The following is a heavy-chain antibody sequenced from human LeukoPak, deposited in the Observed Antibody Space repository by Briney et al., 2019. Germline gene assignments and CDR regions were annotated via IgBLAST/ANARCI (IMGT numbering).Heavy chain of an antibody. CDR1: GGTFSSYA. D-gene: IGHD1-26*01. V-gene: IGHV1-69*01. J-gene: IGHJ4*02. Sequence: GGSLRLSCAASGGTFSSYAISWVRQAPGQGLEWMGGIIPIFGTANYAQKFQGRVTITADESTSTAYMELSSLRSEDTAVYYCARANSGSYVFPFDYWGQGTLVTVSS. CDR3: ARANSGSYVFPFDY. CDR2: IIPIFGTA.